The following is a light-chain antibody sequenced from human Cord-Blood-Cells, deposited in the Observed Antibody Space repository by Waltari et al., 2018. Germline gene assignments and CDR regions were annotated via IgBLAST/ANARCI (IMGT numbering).Light chain of an antibody. J-gene: IGLJ1*01. CDR3: CSYAGSSTPYV. V-gene: IGLV2-23*01. Sequence: QSALTQPASVSGSAGSSITIPCTGTSSAVGSYNIVSWYQQHPGKAPKLMIYEGSKRPSGVSNRFSGSKSGNTASLTISGLQAEDEADYYCCSYAGSSTPYVFGTGTKVTVL. CDR2: EGS. CDR1: SSAVGSYNI.